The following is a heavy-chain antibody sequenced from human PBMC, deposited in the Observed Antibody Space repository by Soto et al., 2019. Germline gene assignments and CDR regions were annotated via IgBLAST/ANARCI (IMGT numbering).Heavy chain of an antibody. CDR1: GFTFSSYS. J-gene: IGHJ6*03. V-gene: IGHV3-21*01. CDR3: ARGYCSSTSCPYGFYYYYMDV. D-gene: IGHD2-2*01. CDR2: ISSSSSYI. Sequence: EVQLVESGGGLVKPGGSLRLSCAASGFTFSSYSMNWVRQAPGKGLEWVSSISSSSSYIYYADSVKGRFTISRDNAKNSRYLQMNSLRAEDTAVYYCARGYCSSTSCPYGFYYYYMDVWGKGTTVTVSS.